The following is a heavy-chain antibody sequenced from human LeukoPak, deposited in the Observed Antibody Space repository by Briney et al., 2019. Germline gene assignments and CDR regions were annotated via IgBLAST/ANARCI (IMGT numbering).Heavy chain of an antibody. V-gene: IGHV3-23*01. D-gene: IGHD6-19*01. CDR2: ISGSGGST. CDR3: VVTGIAVYYFDY. Sequence: PGGSLRLSCAASGFTFSSYAMSWVRQAQGKGWRGVSAISGSGGSTYYADSVKGRFTISRDNSKNTLYLQMNSLRAEDTAVYYCVVTGIAVYYFDYWGQGTLVTVPS. CDR1: GFTFSSYA. J-gene: IGHJ4*02.